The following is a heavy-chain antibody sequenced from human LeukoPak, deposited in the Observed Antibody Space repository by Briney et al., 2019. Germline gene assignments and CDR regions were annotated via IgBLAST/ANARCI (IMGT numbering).Heavy chain of an antibody. CDR2: ISDRGGST. J-gene: IGHJ5*02. CDR1: GFSPSIYA. V-gene: IGHV3-23*01. CDR3: AKDRDSGSGYYTWGLFDA. Sequence: PGGSLRLSCVPSGFSPSIYAVSWGRHTPGEWREWVSAISDRGGSTVYADYIKGRLIISRDNSRNMLYLQMNSLRAEDTAIYYCAKDRDSGSGYYTWGLFDAWGQGTLVTVSS. D-gene: IGHD3-10*01.